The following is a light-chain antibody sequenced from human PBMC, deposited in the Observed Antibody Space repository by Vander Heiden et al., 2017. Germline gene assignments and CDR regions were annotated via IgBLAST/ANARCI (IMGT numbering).Light chain of an antibody. CDR2: QDN. V-gene: IGLV3-1*01. Sequence: SYELTTPPSVSVSPGQTASITCSGDQLGDKYACWYQQKPGQSPVLVIYQDNKRPSGIPERFSGSNSGNTATLTISGTQAMDEADYYCQAWDSSTAVFGGGTKLTVL. CDR3: QAWDSSTAV. CDR1: QLGDKY. J-gene: IGLJ2*01.